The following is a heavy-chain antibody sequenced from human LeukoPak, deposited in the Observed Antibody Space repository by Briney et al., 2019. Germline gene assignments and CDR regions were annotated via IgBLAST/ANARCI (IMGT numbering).Heavy chain of an antibody. CDR1: GGTFSSYA. CDR3: ATPPAREKYCSGGSCYSADAFDI. CDR2: IIPIFGTA. J-gene: IGHJ3*02. D-gene: IGHD2-15*01. V-gene: IGHV1-69*05. Sequence: SVKVSCKASGGTFSSYAISWVRQAPGQGLERMGGIIPIFGTANYEQKFQGRVTITTDESTSTAYMELSSLRSEDTAVYYCATPPAREKYCSGGSCYSADAFDIWGQGTMVTVSS.